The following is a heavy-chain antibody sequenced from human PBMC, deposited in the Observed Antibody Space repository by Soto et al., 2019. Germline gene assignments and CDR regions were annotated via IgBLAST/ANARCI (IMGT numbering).Heavy chain of an antibody. D-gene: IGHD3-3*02. Sequence: QAQLVQSGAEVKKPGSSVTVSCKASGGTFSNFAISWVRQAPGHGLEWMGGIIPLFRTPDHSQKFQGRVTITADESASTHYMGLRSLRSEHTAVYYCARDKDRPQLGGTYYYAMDVVGQGTTVTVSS. CDR1: GGTFSNFA. J-gene: IGHJ6*02. CDR2: IIPLFRTP. V-gene: IGHV1-69*12. CDR3: ARDKDRPQLGGTYYYAMDV.